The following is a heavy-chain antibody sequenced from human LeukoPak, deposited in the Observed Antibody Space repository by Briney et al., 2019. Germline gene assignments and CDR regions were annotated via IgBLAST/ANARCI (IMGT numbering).Heavy chain of an antibody. CDR3: ARGGGGRYLVY. CDR1: GFTFDDYG. J-gene: IGHJ4*02. D-gene: IGHD1-26*01. V-gene: IGHV3-20*04. CDR2: INWNGGRT. Sequence: GGSLRLSCAASGFTFDDYGMSWVRQAPGKGLEWVSDINWNGGRTGYADSVKGRFTISRDNAKKSLYLQTNSLRAEDTALYYCARGGGGRYLVYWGQGTLVTVSS.